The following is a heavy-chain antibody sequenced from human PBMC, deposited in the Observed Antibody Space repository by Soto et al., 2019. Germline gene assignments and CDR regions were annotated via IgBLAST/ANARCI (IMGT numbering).Heavy chain of an antibody. CDR3: AIARYCCSTSCSTYNWFDP. D-gene: IGHD2-2*01. V-gene: IGHV1-69*13. Sequence: GSAVKVSWKDSGGTFSSYAISWVRQAPGQGLEWMGGIIPIFGTANYAQKFQGRVTITADESTSTAYMELSSLRSEDTAVYYCAIARYCCSTSCSTYNWFDPWGQRTLVTVSS. J-gene: IGHJ5*02. CDR1: GGTFSSYA. CDR2: IIPIFGTA.